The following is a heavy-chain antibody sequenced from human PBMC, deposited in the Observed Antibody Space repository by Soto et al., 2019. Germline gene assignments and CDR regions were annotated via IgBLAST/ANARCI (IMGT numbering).Heavy chain of an antibody. CDR1: GDSVTSVSDY. V-gene: IGHV4-61*01. CDR2: IYYSGSA. CDR3: ARGVGYGYYYYHMDL. Sequence: SETLSLTCTVSGDSVTSVSDYWSWIRQPPGKGLEWIGYIYYSGSADYNPSLGSRVTISIDTSKNQFSLKLTSVTAADTAVYYCARGVGYGYYYYHMDLWAQGPTVTLSS. J-gene: IGHJ6*01. D-gene: IGHD2-15*01.